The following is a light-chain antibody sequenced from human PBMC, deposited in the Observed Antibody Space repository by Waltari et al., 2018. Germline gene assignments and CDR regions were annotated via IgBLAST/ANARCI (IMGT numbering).Light chain of an antibody. J-gene: IGLJ3*02. CDR2: EGS. CDR1: NSDVGSYNL. CDR3: CSYAGSGTFV. Sequence: QSALTQPASVSGSPGQSITISCTGTNSDVGSYNLFSWYQQHPGKAPKLMIYEGSKRPSGVSNRFSGSNSGNTASLTISGLQADDEADYCCCSYAGSGTFVFGGGTKLTVL. V-gene: IGLV2-23*01.